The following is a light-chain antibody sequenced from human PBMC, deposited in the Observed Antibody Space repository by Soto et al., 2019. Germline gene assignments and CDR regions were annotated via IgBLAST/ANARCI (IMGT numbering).Light chain of an antibody. J-gene: IGKJ3*01. V-gene: IGKV3-20*01. CDR2: AAS. CDR3: QQYGSSSIFT. Sequence: EIVLTQSPGTLSLSPGERATLSCRASQSVSSSYLAWYQQKPGQAPRLLIYAASSRAAGIPDRFSGSGSGTEFTLTISRLEPADFALYYCQQYGSSSIFTFGPGTKVDFK. CDR1: QSVSSSY.